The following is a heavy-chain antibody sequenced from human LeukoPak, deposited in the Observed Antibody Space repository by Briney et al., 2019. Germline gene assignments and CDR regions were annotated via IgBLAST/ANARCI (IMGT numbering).Heavy chain of an antibody. CDR3: AREEDDSSGFDY. D-gene: IGHD3-22*01. J-gene: IGHJ4*02. V-gene: IGHV1-18*01. CDR2: ISAYNGNT. Sequence: AAVKVSCKASGYTFTSYGISGVRQSPGQGLEWMGWISAYNGNTNYAQKLQGRVTMTTDTSTSTAYMELRSLRSDDTAVYYCAREEDDSSGFDYWGQGTLVTVSS. CDR1: GYTFTSYG.